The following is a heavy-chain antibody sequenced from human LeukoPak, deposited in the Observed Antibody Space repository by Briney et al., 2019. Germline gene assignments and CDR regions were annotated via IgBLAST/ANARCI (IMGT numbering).Heavy chain of an antibody. D-gene: IGHD5-18*01. CDR1: GFSFSSYC. CDR2: IKEDGSEK. Sequence: PGGSLRLSCAASGFSFSSYCMSWVRQAPGKGLEWVANIKEDGSEKYYVDAVKGRFTISRDNAKNSLYLQMNSLRAEDTAVYYCAKEGGYSYGNQFDYWGQGTLVTVSS. V-gene: IGHV3-7*01. CDR3: AKEGGYSYGNQFDY. J-gene: IGHJ4*02.